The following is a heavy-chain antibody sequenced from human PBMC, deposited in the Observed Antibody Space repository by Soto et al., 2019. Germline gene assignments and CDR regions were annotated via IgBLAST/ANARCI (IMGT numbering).Heavy chain of an antibody. V-gene: IGHV3-43*02. D-gene: IGHD6-25*01. Sequence: GGSLRLSCAASGFTFDYYAMHWVRHAPGKGLEWVSLISGDGGSTYYADSVKGRFTIYRDNSKNSLYLQMNSLRTEDTVLYDCARTSSADAFDYWGQGTLVTVSS. CDR1: GFTFDYYA. J-gene: IGHJ4*02. CDR3: ARTSSADAFDY. CDR2: ISGDGGST.